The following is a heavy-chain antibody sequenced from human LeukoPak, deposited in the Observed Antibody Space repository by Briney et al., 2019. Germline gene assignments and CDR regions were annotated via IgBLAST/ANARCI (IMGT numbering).Heavy chain of an antibody. CDR1: GFTFSSYW. CDR2: INSDGSST. Sequence: GGSLRLSCAASGFTFSSYWMHWVRQAPGKGLVRVSRINSDGSSTSYADSVKGRFTISRDNAKNTLYLQMNSLRAEDTAVYYCARDKYYGSGSYLYWGQGTLVTVCS. J-gene: IGHJ4*02. V-gene: IGHV3-74*01. CDR3: ARDKYYGSGSYLY. D-gene: IGHD3-10*01.